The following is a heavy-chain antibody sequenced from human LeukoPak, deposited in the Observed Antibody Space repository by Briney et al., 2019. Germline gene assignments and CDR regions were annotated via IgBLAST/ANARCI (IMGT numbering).Heavy chain of an antibody. CDR1: GDSISSNYW. V-gene: IGHV4-4*02. Sequence: SETLSLTCAVSGDSISSNYWWTWVRQPPGKGLEWIGEIHHSGSTNYSPSLKSRVTVSVDNSRNDFSLSLTSVSAADTAVYYCARGIPGYFGTSGYYYEYWGQGTLVTVSS. D-gene: IGHD3-22*01. CDR3: ARGIPGYFGTSGYYYEY. CDR2: IHHSGST. J-gene: IGHJ4*02.